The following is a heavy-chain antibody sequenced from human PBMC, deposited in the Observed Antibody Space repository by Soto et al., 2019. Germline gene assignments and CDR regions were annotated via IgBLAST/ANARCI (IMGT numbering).Heavy chain of an antibody. V-gene: IGHV4-61*01. CDR2: IYYSGST. Sequence: SETLSLTCTVSGGSVSSGSYYWSWIRQPPGKGLEWIGYIYYSGSTNYNPSLKSRVTISVDTSKNQFSLKLSSVTAADTAVYYCARTTYYYDSSGYLGYYYGMDVWGQGTTVTVSS. CDR1: GGSVSSGSYY. D-gene: IGHD3-22*01. CDR3: ARTTYYYDSSGYLGYYYGMDV. J-gene: IGHJ6*02.